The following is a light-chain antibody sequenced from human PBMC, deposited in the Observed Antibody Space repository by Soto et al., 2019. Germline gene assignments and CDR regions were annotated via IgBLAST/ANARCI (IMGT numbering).Light chain of an antibody. Sequence: DIVMTQSPDSLALSLGDRATINCKSSQNVLSSSNNKNYLAWYQHKPGQPPKLLIYWASTRESGVPDRFSGSGSGTDFTLTISSLQAEDVAVYYCQQYYGSPITFGQGTRLEIK. CDR3: QQYYGSPIT. J-gene: IGKJ5*01. CDR2: WAS. CDR1: QNVLSSSNNKNY. V-gene: IGKV4-1*01.